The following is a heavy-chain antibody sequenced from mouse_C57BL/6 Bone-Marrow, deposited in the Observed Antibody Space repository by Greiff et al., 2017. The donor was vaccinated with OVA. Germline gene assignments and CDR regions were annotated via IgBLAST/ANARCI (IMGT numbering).Heavy chain of an antibody. CDR1: GYTFTSYW. J-gene: IGHJ3*01. Sequence: VQLQQSGAELVKPGASVKLSCKASGYTFTSYWMQWVKQRPGQGLEWIGEIDPSDSYTNYNQKFKGKATLTVDTSSSTAYMQLSSLTSEDSAVYYCAREDYYSNYPFADWGQGTLVTVSA. CDR3: AREDYYSNYPFAD. CDR2: IDPSDSYT. V-gene: IGHV1-50*01. D-gene: IGHD2-5*01.